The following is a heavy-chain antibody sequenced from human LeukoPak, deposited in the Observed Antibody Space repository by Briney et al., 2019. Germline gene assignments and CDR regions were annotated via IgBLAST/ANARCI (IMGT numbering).Heavy chain of an antibody. J-gene: IGHJ4*02. CDR1: GYTFTSYA. CDR3: AREQDYYDSSGYVDY. D-gene: IGHD3-22*01. CDR2: INTNTGNP. Sequence: ASVKVSCTASGYTFTSYAMNWVRQAPGQGLEWMGWINTNTGNPTYAQGFTGRFAFSLDTSVSTAYLQISSLKAEDTAVYYCAREQDYYDSSGYVDYWGQGTLVTVYS. V-gene: IGHV7-4-1*02.